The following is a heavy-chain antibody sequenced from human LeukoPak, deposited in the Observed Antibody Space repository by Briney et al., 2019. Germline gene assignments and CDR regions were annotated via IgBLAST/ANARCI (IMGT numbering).Heavy chain of an antibody. V-gene: IGHV3-21*01. Sequence: GGTLRLSCAASGFTFSSYGMSWVRQAPGKGLEWVSSISSSSSYIYYADSVKGRFTISRDNAKNSLYLQMNSLRAEDTAVYYCARDSSSWGCHYWGQGTLVTVSS. J-gene: IGHJ4*02. CDR2: ISSSSSYI. CDR3: ARDSSSWGCHY. CDR1: GFTFSSYG. D-gene: IGHD6-13*01.